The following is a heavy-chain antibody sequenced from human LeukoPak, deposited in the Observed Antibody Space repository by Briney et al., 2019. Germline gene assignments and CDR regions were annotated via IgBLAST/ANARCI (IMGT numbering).Heavy chain of an antibody. J-gene: IGHJ3*02. V-gene: IGHV4-34*01. CDR2: INHSGST. CDR1: GGSFSGYY. CDR3: ARPYSSGWNDAFDI. D-gene: IGHD6-19*01. Sequence: SETLSLTCAAYGGSFSGYYWSWIRQPPGKGLEWIGEINHSGSTYYNPSLKSRVTISVDTSKNQFSLKLSSVTAADTAVYYCARPYSSGWNDAFDIWGQGTMVPVSS.